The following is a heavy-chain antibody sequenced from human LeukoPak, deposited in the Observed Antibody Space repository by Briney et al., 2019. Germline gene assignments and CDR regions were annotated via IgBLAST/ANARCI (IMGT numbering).Heavy chain of an antibody. CDR1: GFTFSDYY. J-gene: IGHJ4*02. V-gene: IGHV3-74*01. Sequence: GGSLRLSCAASGFTFSDYYMSWIRQAPGKGLVWVSRISNDASSTTCADSVKGRFTISRDNSKNTLYLQLNSLRAEDTAVYYCAKTTGVRDRGLIITRFDYWGQGTLVTVSS. CDR3: AKTTGVRDRGLIITRFDY. D-gene: IGHD3-10*01. CDR2: ISNDASST.